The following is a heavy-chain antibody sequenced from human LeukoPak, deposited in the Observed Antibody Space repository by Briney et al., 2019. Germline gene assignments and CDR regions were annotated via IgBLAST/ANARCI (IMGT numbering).Heavy chain of an antibody. J-gene: IGHJ5*02. CDR1: GYTFTDNY. CDR2: INPLSGGP. D-gene: IGHD3-3*01. CDR3: AREGIKIFGGWAPFDP. Sequence: EASAKVSCKASGYTFTDNYIHWVRQAPGQGLEWMGWINPLSGGPMYAQKFQGRVTMTRDTSLSTAYIELNGLKSDDTAIYYCAREGIKIFGGWAPFDPWGQGTLVTVS. V-gene: IGHV1-2*02.